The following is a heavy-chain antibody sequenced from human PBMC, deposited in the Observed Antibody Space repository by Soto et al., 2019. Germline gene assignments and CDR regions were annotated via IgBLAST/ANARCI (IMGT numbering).Heavy chain of an antibody. J-gene: IGHJ5*02. D-gene: IGHD3-3*02. CDR3: ARSPTQIPFLVLWFDP. Sequence: ESLPVACPFYCDFMSTYIWSWLREVAGKGTEWIGCILYNGTTNHTPSLKSRVTMSVDTSQNQISLNLQSVTAADTAVYYCARSPTQIPFLVLWFDPWGPGTTGTV. CDR1: CDFMSTYI. V-gene: IGHV4-4*07. CDR2: ILYNGTT.